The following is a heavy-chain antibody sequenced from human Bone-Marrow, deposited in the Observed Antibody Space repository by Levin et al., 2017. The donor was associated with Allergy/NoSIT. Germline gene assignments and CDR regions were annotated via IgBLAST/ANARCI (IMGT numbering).Heavy chain of an antibody. CDR1: GFTFNIYW. V-gene: IGHV3-74*01. D-gene: IGHD3-10*01. CDR3: TRTLSASWDAFDS. CDR2: INGDGSST. Sequence: GGSLRLSCAASGFTFNIYWMHWVRQAPGKGLVWVSRINGDGSSTSYADFVRGRFTISRDNANNTLNLQMHSLRAEDTAVYYCTRTLSASWDAFDSWGRGTAVAVSS. J-gene: IGHJ3*02.